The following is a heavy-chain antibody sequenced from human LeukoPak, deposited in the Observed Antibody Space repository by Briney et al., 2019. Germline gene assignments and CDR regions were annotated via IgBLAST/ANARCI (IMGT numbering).Heavy chain of an antibody. D-gene: IGHD6-19*01. CDR2: IWYDGSSR. J-gene: IGHJ3*01. CDR3: ARPYYSSAWYGDAFDV. CDR1: GFTFSDYG. V-gene: IGHV3-33*01. Sequence: PGRPLRLSCAASGFTFSDYGMHWVRQAPGKGLEWMAVIWYDGSSRYFADSVKGRFTISRDNSKNTLFLQMNSLRVEDTAVYYCARPYYSSAWYGDAFDVWGQGTLVAVSS.